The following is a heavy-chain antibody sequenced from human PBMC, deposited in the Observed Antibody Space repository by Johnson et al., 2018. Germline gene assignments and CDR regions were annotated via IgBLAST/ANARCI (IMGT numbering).Heavy chain of an antibody. V-gene: IGHV3-53*01. CDR2: IYSGDNA. Sequence: VQLVQSGGGLIQPGGSRRLACAASGLSVGRNYMSWVRQSPGEGMEWVSIIYSGDNAYYADSVKGRFTISRDTSKNTLNLQMKSLRAEDTAIYYCAREHGGLTYYYGMDVWVQGTTVTVSS. CDR1: GLSVGRNY. D-gene: IGHD3-22*01. J-gene: IGHJ6*02. CDR3: AREHGGLTYYYGMDV.